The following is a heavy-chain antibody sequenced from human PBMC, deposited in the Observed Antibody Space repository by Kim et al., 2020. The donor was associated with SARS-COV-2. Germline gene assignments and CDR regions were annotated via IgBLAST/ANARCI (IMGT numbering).Heavy chain of an antibody. J-gene: IGHJ5*02. V-gene: IGHV4-31*03. Sequence: SETLSLTCTVSGGSISSGGYYWSWIRQHPGKGLEWIGYIYYSGSTYYNPSLKSRVTISVDTSKNQFSLKLSSVTAADTAVYYCARASPEYNWFDPWGQGTLVTVSS. CDR2: IYYSGST. CDR3: ARASPEYNWFDP. CDR1: GGSISSGGYY.